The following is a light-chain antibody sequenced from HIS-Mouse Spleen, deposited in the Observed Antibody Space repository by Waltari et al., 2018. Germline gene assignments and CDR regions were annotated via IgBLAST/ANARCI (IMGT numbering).Light chain of an antibody. Sequence: QSALTQPASVSGYPGQSITISCTGTSSDGGGYNYVSWYQQHPGKAPKLMIYEVSNRPSGVSNRFSGSKSGNTASLTISGLQAEDEADYYCSSYTSSSTFFGTGTKVTVL. CDR1: SSDGGGYNY. J-gene: IGLJ1*01. CDR3: SSYTSSSTF. CDR2: EVS. V-gene: IGLV2-14*01.